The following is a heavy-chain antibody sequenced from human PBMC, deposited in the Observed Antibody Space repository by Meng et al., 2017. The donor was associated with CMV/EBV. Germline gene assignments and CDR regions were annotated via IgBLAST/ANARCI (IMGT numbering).Heavy chain of an antibody. CDR3: ARNAYNYGYSYYFDY. D-gene: IGHD5-18*01. CDR1: GFTFNTYA. J-gene: IGHJ4*02. CDR2: IGGSGGTT. Sequence: SGFTFNTYAMSWVRQAPGKGLEWVSTIGGSGGTTYYADSVKGRFTISRDNSKNTLYLQMSSLRAEDTAVYYCARNAYNYGYSYYFDYWGQGTLVTLSS. V-gene: IGHV3-23*01.